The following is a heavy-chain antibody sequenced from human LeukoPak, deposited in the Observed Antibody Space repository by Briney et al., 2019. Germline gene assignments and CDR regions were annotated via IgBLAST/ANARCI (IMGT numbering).Heavy chain of an antibody. D-gene: IGHD3-22*01. CDR1: GVSITTVDHQ. CDR2: ISYSGVT. Sequence: SETLSLTCSVSGVSITTVDHQWTWIRQHPGKGLEWIGYISYSGVTHYNPSLKSRISISVDASKNQFSLRLSSVTAADTAIYYCGRVKPYYDSSGYIDFWGQGALVTVSS. CDR3: GRVKPYYDSSGYIDF. V-gene: IGHV4-31*03. J-gene: IGHJ4*02.